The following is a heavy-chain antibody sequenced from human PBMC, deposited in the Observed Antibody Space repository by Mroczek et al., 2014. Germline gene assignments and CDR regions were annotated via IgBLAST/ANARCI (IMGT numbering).Heavy chain of an antibody. CDR1: GYTFISYG. CDR2: ISAYNGNT. V-gene: IGHV1-18*01. D-gene: IGHD3-10*01. J-gene: IGHJ4*02. Sequence: QVQLVQSGAEVKKPGASVKVSCKASGYTFISYGISWVRQAPGQGLEWMGWISAYNGNTNYAQKLQGRVTMTTDTSTSTAYMELRSLRSDDTAVYYXARDHYYGSGISGRTTYYFDYWGQGTPGH. CDR3: ARDHYYGSGISGRTTYYFDY.